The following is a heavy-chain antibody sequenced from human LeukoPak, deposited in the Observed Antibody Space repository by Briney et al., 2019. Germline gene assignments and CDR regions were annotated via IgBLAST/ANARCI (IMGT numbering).Heavy chain of an antibody. D-gene: IGHD6-19*01. Sequence: GGSLRLSCAASGFTFSSYSMNWVRQAPGKGLEWVSSISSSGNDIYYADSVKGRFTISRENAKNSLYLQINRLRAQDTAVYYCARSPSSGWYPGGVYWGQGTLVTVPS. V-gene: IGHV3-21*01. CDR3: ARSPSSGWYPGGVY. CDR2: ISSSGNDI. J-gene: IGHJ4*02. CDR1: GFTFSSYS.